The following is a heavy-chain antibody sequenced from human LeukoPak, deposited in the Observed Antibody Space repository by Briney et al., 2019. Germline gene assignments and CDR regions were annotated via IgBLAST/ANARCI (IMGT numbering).Heavy chain of an antibody. J-gene: IGHJ4*02. Sequence: PGGSLRLSCAASGFTFSSYEMNWVRQAPGKGLEWGSYISSSGSSIYYADSVKGRFTISRDNANNSLYLQMNSLRAEDTAVYYCARDGRDGYNYGPYYFDYWGQGTLVTVSS. D-gene: IGHD5-24*01. V-gene: IGHV3-48*03. CDR3: ARDGRDGYNYGPYYFDY. CDR1: GFTFSSYE. CDR2: ISSSGSSI.